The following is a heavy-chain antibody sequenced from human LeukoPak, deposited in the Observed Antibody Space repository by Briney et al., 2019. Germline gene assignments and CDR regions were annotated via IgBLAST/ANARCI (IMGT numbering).Heavy chain of an antibody. V-gene: IGHV3-33*01. CDR2: TWYDGSST. J-gene: IGHJ4*02. CDR1: GFTLSSYG. D-gene: IGHD4-17*01. Sequence: PGTSLRLSCAASGFTLSSYGMHWVRQAPGKGLEWVALTWYDGSSTNYADSVEGRFTISRDNSKNMLYLRMSSLRAEDTAIYYCARGRGGNTGDAYFGYWGQGTLVTVSS. CDR3: ARGRGGNTGDAYFGY.